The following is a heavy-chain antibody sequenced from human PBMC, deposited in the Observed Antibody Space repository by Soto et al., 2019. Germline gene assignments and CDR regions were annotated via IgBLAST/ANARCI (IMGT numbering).Heavy chain of an antibody. CDR3: ARLYSYGYYYYYMDV. D-gene: IGHD5-18*01. J-gene: IGHJ6*03. CDR1: GFTFSSYW. Sequence: GGSLRLSCAASGFTFSSYWMSWVRQAPGKGLEWVAIIKQDGSEKYYVDSVKGRFTISRDNAKNSLYLQMNSLRAEDTAVYYCARLYSYGYYYYYMDVWGKGTTVTVSS. V-gene: IGHV3-7*01. CDR2: IKQDGSEK.